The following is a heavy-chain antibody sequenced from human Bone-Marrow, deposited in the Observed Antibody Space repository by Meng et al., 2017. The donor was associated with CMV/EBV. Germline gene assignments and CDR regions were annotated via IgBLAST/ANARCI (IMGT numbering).Heavy chain of an antibody. J-gene: IGHJ6*02. D-gene: IGHD3-3*01. V-gene: IGHV3-30*02. Sequence: GESLKISCSASGFNFSSFDIHWVRQAPGKGLEWVAVIWYDGSNKYYADSVKGRFTISRDNSKNTLYLQMNSLRAEDTAVYYCAKDLGFYDFWDDYSTVYTMDVWGQGTSVTVSS. CDR3: AKDLGFYDFWDDYSTVYTMDV. CDR2: IWYDGSNK. CDR1: GFNFSSFD.